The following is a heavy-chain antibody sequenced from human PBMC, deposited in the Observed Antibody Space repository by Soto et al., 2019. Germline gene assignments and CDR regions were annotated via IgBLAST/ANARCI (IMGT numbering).Heavy chain of an antibody. Sequence: PGESLKITCKGSGYSSAGYWITWVRQKPGKGLEWMGRIDPSDSQTYYSPSFRGHVTISATKSITTVCLQWSSLRASDTAMYYCARRIYDSDTGPNFQYYFDSWGQGTPVTVSS. J-gene: IGHJ4*02. D-gene: IGHD3-22*01. CDR3: ARRIYDSDTGPNFQYYFDS. V-gene: IGHV5-10-1*01. CDR2: IDPSDSQT. CDR1: GYSSAGYW.